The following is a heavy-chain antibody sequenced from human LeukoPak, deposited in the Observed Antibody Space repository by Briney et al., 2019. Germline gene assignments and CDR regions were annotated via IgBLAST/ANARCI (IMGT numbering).Heavy chain of an antibody. Sequence: GGSLRLSCAASGFTFSSYALIWVRQAPGKGLEWVAHMNQDGSGKYYVDSVKGRFTISRDNVKNSLYLQMNSLRAEDTAVFYCAVRMTTTTYWGQGTLVTVSS. CDR2: MNQDGSGK. V-gene: IGHV3-7*02. D-gene: IGHD4-17*01. CDR3: AVRMTTTTY. J-gene: IGHJ4*02. CDR1: GFTFSSYA.